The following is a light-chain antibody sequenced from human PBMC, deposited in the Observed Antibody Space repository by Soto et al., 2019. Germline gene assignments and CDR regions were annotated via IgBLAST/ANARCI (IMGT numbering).Light chain of an antibody. V-gene: IGLV4-69*01. Sequence: QPVLTQSPSASASLGDSVKLTCTLSSGHSTYAIVWHQQQPEKGPRYLMKLNSDGSHNKGDGISDRFSGSSSGAERYLTISSLQSEDEADYYCQTWGSGPWVFGGGTQLTVL. CDR1: SGHSTYA. J-gene: IGLJ3*02. CDR2: LNSDGSH. CDR3: QTWGSGPWV.